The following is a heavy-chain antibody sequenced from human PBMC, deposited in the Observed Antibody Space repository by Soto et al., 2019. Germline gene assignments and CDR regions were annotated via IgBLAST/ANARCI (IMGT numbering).Heavy chain of an antibody. CDR3: ARDRLVAYGYGMDV. CDR1: GFTFRSYG. J-gene: IGHJ6*02. Sequence: QMQLVESGGGVVQPGRSLRLSCAASGFTFRSYGIHWVRQAPGKGLEWVALIWFDGSKKYYVDSVKGRFAVSRDNSKNTLYLPMNSLRVEDTAVYYCARDRLVAYGYGMDVWGQGTTVTVSS. V-gene: IGHV3-33*01. CDR2: IWFDGSKK. D-gene: IGHD2-2*01.